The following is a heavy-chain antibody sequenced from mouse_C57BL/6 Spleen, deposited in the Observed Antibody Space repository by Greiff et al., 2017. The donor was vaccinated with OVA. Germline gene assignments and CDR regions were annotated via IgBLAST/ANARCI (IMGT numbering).Heavy chain of an antibody. J-gene: IGHJ1*03. CDR1: GYTFTSYW. Sequence: QVQLQQPGAELVRPGSSVKLSCKASGYTFTSYWMPWVKQRPIQGLEWIGNIDPSDSETHYNQKFKDKATLTVDKSSSTAYMQLSSLTSEDSAVYYCARRYYGSSYWYFDVWGTGTTVTVSS. V-gene: IGHV1-52*01. D-gene: IGHD1-1*01. CDR3: ARRYYGSSYWYFDV. CDR2: IDPSDSET.